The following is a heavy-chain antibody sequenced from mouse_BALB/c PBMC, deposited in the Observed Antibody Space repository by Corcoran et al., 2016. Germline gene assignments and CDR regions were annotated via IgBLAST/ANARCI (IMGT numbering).Heavy chain of an antibody. CDR1: GYTFTNYG. CDR3: ARPGSLLWLLYWYFDV. CDR2: INTYTGEP. Sequence: QIQLVQSGPELKKPGETVKISCKASGYTFTNYGMNWVKQAPGKGLKWKGWINTYTGEPTYADDFKGRFAFSLETSASTAYLQINNLKNEDTATYFCARPGSLLWLLYWYFDVWGAGTTVTVSS. J-gene: IGHJ1*01. V-gene: IGHV9-3-1*01. D-gene: IGHD2-2*01.